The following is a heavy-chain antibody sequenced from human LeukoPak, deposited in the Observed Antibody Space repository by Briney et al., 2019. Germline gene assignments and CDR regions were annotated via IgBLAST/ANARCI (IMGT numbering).Heavy chain of an antibody. CDR2: INPDSGGT. V-gene: IGHV1-2*02. Sequence: ASVKVSCKASGYTFTDYYMHWVRQAPGQGLEWMVWINPDSGGTNYAQKFQGRVTMTIDTSITTAYLELTRLTSDDTAVYYCARGEGSSIDYWGQGTLVSVS. J-gene: IGHJ4*02. D-gene: IGHD6-13*01. CDR1: GYTFTDYY. CDR3: ARGEGSSIDY.